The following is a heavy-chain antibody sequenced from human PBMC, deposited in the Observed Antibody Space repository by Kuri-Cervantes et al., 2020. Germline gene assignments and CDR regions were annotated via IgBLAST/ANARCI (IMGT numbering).Heavy chain of an antibody. CDR1: GVTFTSSA. CDR2: IVVGSGNT. D-gene: IGHD3-3*01. J-gene: IGHJ6*02. Sequence: SLKVSCKAAGVTFTSSAVQWVRQARGQRLEWIGWIVVGSGNTNYAQKFQGRVTMTRNTSISTAYMELSSLRSEDTAVYYCARAKSNDFWSGYYNYYYYGMDVWGQGTTVTVSS. V-gene: IGHV1-58*01. CDR3: ARAKSNDFWSGYYNYYYYGMDV.